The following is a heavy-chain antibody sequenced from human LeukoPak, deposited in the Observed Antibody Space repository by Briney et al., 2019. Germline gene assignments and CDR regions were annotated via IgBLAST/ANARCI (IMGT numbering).Heavy chain of an antibody. CDR2: ISYDGSNK. D-gene: IGHD2-21*01. Sequence: PGGSLRLSCAASGFTFSSYAMHWVRQAPGKGLEWVAVISYDGSNKYYADSVKGRFTISRDNSKNTLYLQINSLRAEDTAIYYCAIIGTPGETEYYRLWGQGTRVTVSS. J-gene: IGHJ1*01. CDR3: AIIGTPGETEYYRL. CDR1: GFTFSSYA. V-gene: IGHV3-30-3*01.